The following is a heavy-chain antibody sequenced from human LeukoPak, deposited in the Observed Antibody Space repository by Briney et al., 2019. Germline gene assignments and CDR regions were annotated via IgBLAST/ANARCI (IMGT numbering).Heavy chain of an antibody. D-gene: IGHD1-26*01. CDR2: IIPILGIA. CDR1: GGTFSSYA. V-gene: IGHV1-69*04. CDR3: ARGHSGSYSNDDY. J-gene: IGHJ4*02. Sequence: GASVKVSCKASGGTFSSYAISWVRQAPGQGLEWMGRIIPILGIANYAQKFQGRVTITADKSTSTAYMELSSLRSEDTAVYYCARGHSGSYSNDDYWGQGPWSPSPQ.